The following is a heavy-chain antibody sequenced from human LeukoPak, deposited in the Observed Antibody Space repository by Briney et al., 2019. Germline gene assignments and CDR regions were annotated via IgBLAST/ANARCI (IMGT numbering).Heavy chain of an antibody. CDR1: GYTFNDYY. CDR3: ARNGIGSGYDH. V-gene: IGHV1-2*02. CDR2: LNPSNGGT. Sequence: SVKVSCKASGYTFNDYYMHWVRQAPGQGLEWMGWLNPSNGGTNYAQRFQGRVTMTRDTSITTAYMELSRLTSDDTAVYYCARNGIGSGYDHWGQGTLATVSS. J-gene: IGHJ4*02. D-gene: IGHD3-10*01.